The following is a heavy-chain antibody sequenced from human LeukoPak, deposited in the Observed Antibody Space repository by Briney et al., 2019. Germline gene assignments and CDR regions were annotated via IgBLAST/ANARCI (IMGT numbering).Heavy chain of an antibody. Sequence: SETLSLTCTVSGGSINSGTFFWTWIRQHPGKGLEWIAYVHHSGVTYPNPSLQSRISIPVDTSKNQFSLKLSSVTAADTAVYYCARLNPSSALSYYLDSWGRGTLVAVSS. CDR1: GGSINSGTFF. CDR2: VHHSGVT. CDR3: ARLNPSSALSYYLDS. J-gene: IGHJ4*02. V-gene: IGHV4-31*03.